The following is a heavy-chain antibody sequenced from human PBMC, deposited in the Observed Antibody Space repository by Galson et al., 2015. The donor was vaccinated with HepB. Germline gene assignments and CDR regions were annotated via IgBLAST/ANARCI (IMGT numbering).Heavy chain of an antibody. Sequence: SVKVSCKASGGTFSTYAISWVRQAPGQGLEWMGGIVPISGTANYAQNFQDRVTATADESTSTAYMELSSLKSDDTAVYYCARGVSSGWPFDYWGQGTLVTVSS. CDR3: ARGVSSGWPFDY. V-gene: IGHV1-69*13. CDR2: IVPISGTA. D-gene: IGHD6-19*01. CDR1: GGTFSTYA. J-gene: IGHJ4*02.